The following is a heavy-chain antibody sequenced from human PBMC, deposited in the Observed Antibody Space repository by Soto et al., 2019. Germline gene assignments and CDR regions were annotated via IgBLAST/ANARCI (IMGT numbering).Heavy chain of an antibody. V-gene: IGHV4-34*01. CDR3: ARGWGRIFDY. CDR1: GGSFSGYY. CDR2: INHSGST. J-gene: IGHJ4*02. D-gene: IGHD7-27*01. Sequence: QVQLQQWGAGLLKPSETLSLTCAAYGGSFSGYYWNWIRQPPGKGLEWLGEINHSGSTNYNPSLRSRVTISVETSKNQFSLKLSSVTAADTAVYYCARGWGRIFDYWGQGTLVTVSS.